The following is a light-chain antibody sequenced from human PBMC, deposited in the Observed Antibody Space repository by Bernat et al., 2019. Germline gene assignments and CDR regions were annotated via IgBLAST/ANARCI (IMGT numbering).Light chain of an antibody. V-gene: IGLV2-14*03. CDR1: SSDVGGYNY. CDR2: DVR. Sequence: QSALTQPASVSGSPGQSITISCTGTSSDVGGYNYVSWFQQHSGQAPKLMIYDVRNRPSGVSNRFSGSKSDNTASLTISGLQADDEADYYCSSYTSSNTYVFGTGTKVTVL. J-gene: IGLJ1*01. CDR3: SSYTSSNTYV.